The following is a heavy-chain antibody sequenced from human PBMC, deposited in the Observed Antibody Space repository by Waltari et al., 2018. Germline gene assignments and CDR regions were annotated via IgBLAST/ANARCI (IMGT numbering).Heavy chain of an antibody. CDR1: GGSFSGYY. D-gene: IGHD6-13*01. V-gene: IGHV4-34*01. CDR2: INHSGST. CDR3: ARGLGQQLVRGYFDY. J-gene: IGHJ4*02. Sequence: QVQLQQWGAGLLKPSETLSLTCAVYGGSFSGYYWSWIRQPPGKGLEWIGEINHSGSTNYNPSLKSRVTISVDTSKNQFSLKLSSVTAADTAVYYCARGLGQQLVRGYFDYWGQGTLVTVSS.